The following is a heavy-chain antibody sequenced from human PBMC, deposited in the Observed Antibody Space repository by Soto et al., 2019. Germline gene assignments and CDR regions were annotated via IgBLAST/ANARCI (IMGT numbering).Heavy chain of an antibody. D-gene: IGHD3-9*01. CDR2: ISGSSTNI. Sequence: QVQLVESGGGLVEPGGSLRLSCVASGFTLGDYYMSWIRQAPGNGLEWLSYISGSSTNIKYADSVKGRFSISRDNAKNSLYLQINSLRAEDTAVYYCARYFRHGGMDVWGKGTTVTVSS. J-gene: IGHJ6*03. CDR3: ARYFRHGGMDV. CDR1: GFTLGDYY. V-gene: IGHV3-11*01.